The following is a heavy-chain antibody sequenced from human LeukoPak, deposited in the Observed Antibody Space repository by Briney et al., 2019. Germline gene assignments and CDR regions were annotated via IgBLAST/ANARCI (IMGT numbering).Heavy chain of an antibody. J-gene: IGHJ4*02. CDR2: ISYDGSNK. V-gene: IGHV3-30-3*01. CDR3: ARDKKDGGDY. D-gene: IGHD3-16*01. Sequence: GRSLRLSCAASGFTFSSYAMHWVRQAPGKGLEWVAVISYDGSNKYYADSVMGRFTISRDNSKNTLYLQMNSLRAEDTAVYYCARDKKDGGDYWGQGTLVTVSS. CDR1: GFTFSSYA.